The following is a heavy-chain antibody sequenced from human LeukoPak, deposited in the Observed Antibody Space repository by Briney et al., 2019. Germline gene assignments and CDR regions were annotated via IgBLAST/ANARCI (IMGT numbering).Heavy chain of an antibody. Sequence: GGSLRLSCAASGFTFSSYEMNWVRQAPGKGLEWVSYISSSGSTIYYADSVKGRFTISRDNAKNSLYLQMNSLRAEDTAVYYCARSGVGGPYYYDSSGYGCWGQGTLVTVSS. V-gene: IGHV3-48*03. CDR3: ARSGVGGPYYYDSSGYGC. CDR1: GFTFSSYE. CDR2: ISSSGSTI. J-gene: IGHJ4*02. D-gene: IGHD3-22*01.